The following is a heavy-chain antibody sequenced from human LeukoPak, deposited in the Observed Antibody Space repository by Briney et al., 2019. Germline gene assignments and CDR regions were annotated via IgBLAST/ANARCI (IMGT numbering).Heavy chain of an antibody. Sequence: GKSLRLSCVASGFTFSSYAMHWVRQAPDKGLEWVAVIPYDGRNKYYADSVKGRFTISRDNTRNTLYLQMNSLRVEDTAVYYCARDIYAGYSSSWYWDYWGQGTLVTVSS. V-gene: IGHV3-30*04. D-gene: IGHD6-13*01. CDR2: IPYDGRNK. CDR1: GFTFSSYA. CDR3: ARDIYAGYSSSWYWDY. J-gene: IGHJ4*02.